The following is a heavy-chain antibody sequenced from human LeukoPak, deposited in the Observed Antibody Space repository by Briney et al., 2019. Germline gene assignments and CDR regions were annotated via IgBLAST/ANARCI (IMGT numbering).Heavy chain of an antibody. Sequence: GASVKVSCKASGGTFSSYAISWVRQAPGQGLGWMGGIIPIFGTANYAQKFPGRVTITADKSTSTAYMELSSLRSEDTAVYYCATLIAAASINPEFGSWFDPWGQGTLVTVSS. CDR2: IIPIFGTA. CDR1: GGTFSSYA. D-gene: IGHD6-13*01. V-gene: IGHV1-69*06. J-gene: IGHJ5*02. CDR3: ATLIAAASINPEFGSWFDP.